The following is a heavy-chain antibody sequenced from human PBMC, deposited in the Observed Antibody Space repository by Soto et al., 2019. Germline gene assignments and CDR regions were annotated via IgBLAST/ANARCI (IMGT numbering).Heavy chain of an antibody. J-gene: IGHJ4*02. CDR1: GFTFSNYA. Sequence: EVQLLESGGGLVQPGGSLRLSCAASGFTFSNYAMSWVRQAPGKGLEWVSAISGSGGSTHYADSVKGRFTISRDNSKNTLYLQLNSMRAEDTAVYYGAKFGSGYDFDYWGQGTLVTVSS. D-gene: IGHD5-12*01. V-gene: IGHV3-23*01. CDR3: AKFGSGYDFDY. CDR2: ISGSGGST.